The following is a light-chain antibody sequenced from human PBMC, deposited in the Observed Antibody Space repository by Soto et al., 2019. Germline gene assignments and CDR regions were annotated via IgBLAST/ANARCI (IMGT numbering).Light chain of an antibody. Sequence: DIVMTQSPDSLAVSLGERATINCKSSQSVLYSSNNKNYLAWYQQKPGQPPKLLIYWASTRESGVPDRFSGIGSGNDFTLTSSSLQAEDVAVYYCQQYYSTPLTFGQGTKMEIK. J-gene: IGKJ2*01. CDR2: WAS. V-gene: IGKV4-1*01. CDR1: QSVLYSSNNKNY. CDR3: QQYYSTPLT.